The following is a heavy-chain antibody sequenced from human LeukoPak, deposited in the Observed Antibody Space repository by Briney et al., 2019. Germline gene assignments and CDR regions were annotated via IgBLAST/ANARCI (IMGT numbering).Heavy chain of an antibody. D-gene: IGHD6-13*01. CDR1: GFTFSSYA. J-gene: IGHJ5*02. CDR3: AKDFSGSWQFDP. CDR2: ITESGAYT. Sequence: GGSLRLSCAASGFTFSSYAMSWVRQAPGKGLEWVSSITESGAYTYYADSVKGRFTISRDNSKNALYLQMNSLRVGDTAVFCCAKDFSGSWQFDPWGQGTLATVSS. V-gene: IGHV3-23*01.